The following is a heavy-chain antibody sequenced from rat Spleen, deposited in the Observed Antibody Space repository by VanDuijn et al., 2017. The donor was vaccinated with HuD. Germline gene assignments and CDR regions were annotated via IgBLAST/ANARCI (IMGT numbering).Heavy chain of an antibody. Sequence: EVQLVESGGGLVQPGGSLNLSCTASGFTFSNYDMAWVRQAPTKGLEWVATISYDGSGTYYRDSVKGRFTISRDNAKSTLYLQMSSLRSEDTATYYCSPLPGRNLAYWGQGVVVTVSS. D-gene: IGHD1-4*01. CDR3: SPLPGRNLAY. CDR1: GFTFSNYD. J-gene: IGHJ2*01. V-gene: IGHV5-29*01. CDR2: ISYDGSGT.